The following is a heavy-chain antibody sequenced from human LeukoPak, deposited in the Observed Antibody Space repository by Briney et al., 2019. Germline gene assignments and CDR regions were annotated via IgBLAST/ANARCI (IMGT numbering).Heavy chain of an antibody. V-gene: IGHV3-11*04. CDR3: ARGGWELPDY. CDR2: ISTSGNII. D-gene: IGHD1-26*01. J-gene: IGHJ4*02. Sequence: PGGSLRLSCAASGFTFSNAWMSWVRQAPGKGLEWVSYISTSGNIIYYADSVKGRFTISRDNAKNSLYLQMNSLRVEDTAVYYCARGGWELPDYWGRGTLVTVSS. CDR1: GFTFSNAW.